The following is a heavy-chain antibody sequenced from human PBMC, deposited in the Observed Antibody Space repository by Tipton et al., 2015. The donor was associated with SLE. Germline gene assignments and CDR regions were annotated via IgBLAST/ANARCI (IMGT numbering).Heavy chain of an antibody. Sequence: TLSLTCTVSGGSISSGSYYWSWIRQPAGKGLEWIGYIYTSGSTNYNPSLKSRVTTSVDTSKNQFSLKLSSVTAADTAVYYCARGQGYYYGSGLYFDYWGQGTLVTVSS. CDR2: IYTSGST. CDR3: ARGQGYYYGSGLYFDY. D-gene: IGHD3-10*01. J-gene: IGHJ4*02. CDR1: GGSISSGSYY. V-gene: IGHV4-61*09.